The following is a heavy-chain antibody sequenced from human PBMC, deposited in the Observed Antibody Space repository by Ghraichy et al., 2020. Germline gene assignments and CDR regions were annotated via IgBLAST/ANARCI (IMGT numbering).Heavy chain of an antibody. Sequence: GGSLRLSCAASGFTFSSYGMHWVRQAPGKGLEWVAVISYDGSNKYYADSVKGRFTISRDNSKNTLYLQMNSLRAEDTAVYYCAKDPVAGTTDRDQYYYYGMDVWGQGTTVTVSS. V-gene: IGHV3-30*18. D-gene: IGHD6-19*01. CDR3: AKDPVAGTTDRDQYYYYGMDV. J-gene: IGHJ6*02. CDR2: ISYDGSNK. CDR1: GFTFSSYG.